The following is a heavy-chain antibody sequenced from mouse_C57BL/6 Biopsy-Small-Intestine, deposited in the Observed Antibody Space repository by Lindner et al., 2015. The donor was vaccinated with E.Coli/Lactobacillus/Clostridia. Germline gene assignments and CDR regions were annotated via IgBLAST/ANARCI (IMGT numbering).Heavy chain of an antibody. CDR3: ARGDY. J-gene: IGHJ2*01. V-gene: IGHV1-7*01. Sequence: VQLQESGAELAKPGASVKLSCKASGYTFTSYWMHWVKQRPGQGLEWIGYINPSSGYTKYNQKFKDKATLTADKSSGTAYMQFSSLTSEDTAVYYCARGDYWGQGTTLTVSS. CDR1: GYTFTSYW. CDR2: INPSSGYT.